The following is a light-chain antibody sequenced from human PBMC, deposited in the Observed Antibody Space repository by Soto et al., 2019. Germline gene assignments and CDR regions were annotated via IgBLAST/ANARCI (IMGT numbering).Light chain of an antibody. Sequence: QSVLTQPAPVSGSPGQSINSSCTGTSSEGGGYNYVSWYQQHPGKAPKFMIYDVSNRPSGVSNRFSGSKSGNTASLTISGLQAEDEADYYCSSYTTSNTRQIVFGTGTKVTV. J-gene: IGLJ1*01. CDR3: SSYTTSNTRQIV. CDR2: DVS. CDR1: SSEGGGYNY. V-gene: IGLV2-14*01.